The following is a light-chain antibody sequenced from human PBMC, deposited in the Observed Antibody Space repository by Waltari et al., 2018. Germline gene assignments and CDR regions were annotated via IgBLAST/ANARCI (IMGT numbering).Light chain of an antibody. CDR1: QSVLYTSLNKNY. J-gene: IGKJ1*01. V-gene: IGKV4-1*01. CDR3: QQYYSTPWT. CDR2: WAS. Sequence: DIVMTQSPDSLSVYLGERATIHCRSSQSVLYTSLNKNYLAWYQQKPGQPPKLLIYWASTRESGVPDRFSGSGSGTDFTLTISSLQAEDVAVYYCQQYYSTPWTFGQGTQVEVK.